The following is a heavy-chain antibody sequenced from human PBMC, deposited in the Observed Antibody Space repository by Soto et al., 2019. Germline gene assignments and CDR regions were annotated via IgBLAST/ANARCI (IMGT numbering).Heavy chain of an antibody. CDR1: GGSISSYY. CDR3: ARVSHRHIVATVNAFDI. J-gene: IGHJ3*02. V-gene: IGHV4-59*01. CDR2: IYYSGST. D-gene: IGHD5-12*01. Sequence: SETLSLTCTVSGGSISSYYWSWIRQPPGKGLEWIGYIYYSGSTNYNPSLKSRVTISVDTSKNQFSLKLSSVTAADTAVYYCARVSHRHIVATVNAFDIWGQGTMVTVSS.